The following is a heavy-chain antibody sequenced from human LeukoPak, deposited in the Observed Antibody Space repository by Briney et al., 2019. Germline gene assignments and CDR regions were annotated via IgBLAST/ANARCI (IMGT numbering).Heavy chain of an antibody. Sequence: GASVKVSCKASGGAFSNYAISWVRQAPGQGLEWMGGIIPMIATADYAQKFQGRVTITTDESTSTAYMELSSLRSDDTAVYYCARAIYDFWSGSRPQQGGGPNYYYYYMDVWGKGTTVTVSS. V-gene: IGHV1-69*05. CDR2: IIPMIATA. CDR3: ARAIYDFWSGSRPQQGGGPNYYYYYMDV. D-gene: IGHD3-3*01. J-gene: IGHJ6*03. CDR1: GGAFSNYA.